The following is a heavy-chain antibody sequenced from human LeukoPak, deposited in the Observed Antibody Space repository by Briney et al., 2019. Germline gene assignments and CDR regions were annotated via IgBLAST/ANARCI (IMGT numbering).Heavy chain of an antibody. CDR3: TREYSSSSDY. V-gene: IGHV1-8*01. J-gene: IGHJ4*02. CDR1: GYTFTSYD. Sequence: ASVKLSCKASGYTFTSYDINWVRQAAGQGLEWMGWMRPNSGNTVYAQKFEGRLTMTRNTSIRTAYRELSGLRSEDTAIYYCTREYSSSSDYWGQGTLVTVSS. CDR2: MRPNSGNT. D-gene: IGHD6-6*01.